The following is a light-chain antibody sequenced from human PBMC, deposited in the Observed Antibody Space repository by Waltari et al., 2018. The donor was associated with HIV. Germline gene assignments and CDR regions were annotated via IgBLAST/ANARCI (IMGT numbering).Light chain of an antibody. CDR3: AAWDGSLGAWV. CDR1: NSDIGSNS. Sequence: QSVLTQPPSASGAPGQRGTISCSGSNSDIGSNSVTWYQHLPGTAPKLLIYKNNQRPSGVPDRFSGSKFGSSASLAISGLQSEDEADYYCAAWDGSLGAWVFGGGTKLTVL. V-gene: IGLV1-44*01. J-gene: IGLJ3*02. CDR2: KNN.